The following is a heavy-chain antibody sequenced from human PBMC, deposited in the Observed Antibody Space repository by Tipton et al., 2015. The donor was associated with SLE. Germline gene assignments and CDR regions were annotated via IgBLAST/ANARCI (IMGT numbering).Heavy chain of an antibody. J-gene: IGHJ4*02. D-gene: IGHD1-26*01. CDR2: ISGSGGST. V-gene: IGHV3-23*01. Sequence: SLRLSCAASGFTFSSYAMSWVRQAPGKGLEWGSAISGSGGSTYYADSVKGRFTISRDNSKNTLYLQMNSLRAEDTAVYYCAKDQSPVVGATNYWGQGTLVTVSS. CDR1: GFTFSSYA. CDR3: AKDQSPVVGATNY.